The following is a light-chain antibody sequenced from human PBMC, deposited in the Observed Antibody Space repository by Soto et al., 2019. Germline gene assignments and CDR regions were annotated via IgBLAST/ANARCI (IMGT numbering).Light chain of an antibody. CDR1: NNDIGVYDF. CDR3: KSYAGSNPYV. J-gene: IGLJ1*01. CDR2: EVV. V-gene: IGLV2-8*01. Sequence: QSVLTQPPSASGSPGQSVTISCTGTNNDIGVYDFVSWYQHHPGKAPRLIIYEVVQRPSGVPDRFSGSKSGNTASLTVSGLQAADEADYFCKSYAGSNPYVFGSGTKVTVL.